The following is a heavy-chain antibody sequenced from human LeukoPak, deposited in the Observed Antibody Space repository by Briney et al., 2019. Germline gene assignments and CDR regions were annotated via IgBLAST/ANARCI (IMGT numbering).Heavy chain of an antibody. V-gene: IGHV1-2*02. CDR3: ARSNGVRGGWYNWFDP. CDR2: INPNSGGT. D-gene: IGHD2-8*01. CDR1: GYTFTGYY. Sequence: EASVKVSCKASGYTFTGYYMHWVRQAPGQGLEWMGWINPNSGGTNYAQKFQGRVTMTRDTSISTAYMELSRLRSDDTAVYYCARSNGVRGGWYNWFDPWGQGTLVTVSS. J-gene: IGHJ5*02.